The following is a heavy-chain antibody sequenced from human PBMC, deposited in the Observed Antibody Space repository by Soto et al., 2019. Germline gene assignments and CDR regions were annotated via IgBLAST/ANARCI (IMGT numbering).Heavy chain of an antibody. J-gene: IGHJ5*02. D-gene: IGHD3-10*01. CDR2: VDGIGGIT. Sequence: QLLQSGGGLVQPGGSLTLSCAASGVTFGTTDMSWVRQAPGEGLEWVSTVDGIGGITYYADSVKGRFTISRDNSRNTLYLHMNSLRGADTALYYCVKNSGWFNTWGQGALVTVSS. V-gene: IGHV3-23*01. CDR1: GVTFGTTD. CDR3: VKNSGWFNT.